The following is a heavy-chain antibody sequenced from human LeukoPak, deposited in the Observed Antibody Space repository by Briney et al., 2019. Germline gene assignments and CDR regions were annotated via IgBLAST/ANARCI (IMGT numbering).Heavy chain of an antibody. D-gene: IGHD3-22*01. J-gene: IGHJ4*02. CDR3: ARHGGPSDSSGYLYYLDY. CDR1: GGSISNYY. Sequence: SETLSLTCTVSGGSISNYYWSWIRQPPGKGLEWLGYVHYSGSTNYNPSLKSRLTISADTSKNQSSLTLTSVTAADTAVYYCARHGGPSDSSGYLYYLDYWGQGTLVTVSS. V-gene: IGHV4-59*08. CDR2: VHYSGST.